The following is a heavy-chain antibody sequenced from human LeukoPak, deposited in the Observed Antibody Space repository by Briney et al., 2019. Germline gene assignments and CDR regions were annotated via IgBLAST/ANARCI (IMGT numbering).Heavy chain of an antibody. J-gene: IGHJ4*03. CDR2: IYYSGST. V-gene: IGHV4-59*01. CDR3: ARDGATRGGRYFDY. CDR1: GGSISSYY. Sequence: PSETLSLTCTVSGGSISSYYWSWIRQPPGKGLEWIGYIYYSGSTNYNPSLKSRVTISVDTSKNQFSLKLSSVIAADTAVYYCARDGATRGGRYFDYWGQGNTVTVSS. D-gene: IGHD3-9*01.